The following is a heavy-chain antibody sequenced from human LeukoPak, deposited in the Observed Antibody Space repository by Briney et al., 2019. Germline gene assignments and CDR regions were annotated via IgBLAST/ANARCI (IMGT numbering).Heavy chain of an antibody. J-gene: IGHJ3*02. CDR1: GFTFSSYS. V-gene: IGHV3-48*01. D-gene: IGHD3-10*01. CDR2: ISSSSSTI. CDR3: ARDPLYYGSGSYPVAFDI. Sequence: PGGSLRLSCAASGFTFSSYSTNWVRQAPGKGLEWVSYISSSSSTIYYADSVKGRFTISRDNAKNSLYLQMNSLRAEDTAVYYCARDPLYYGSGSYPVAFDIWGQGTMVTVSS.